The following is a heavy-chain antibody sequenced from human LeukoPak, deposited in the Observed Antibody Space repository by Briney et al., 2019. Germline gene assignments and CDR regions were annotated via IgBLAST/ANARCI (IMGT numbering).Heavy chain of an antibody. J-gene: IGHJ4*02. CDR1: GFTFSGYA. Sequence: GGSLRLSCAASGFTFSGYAMNWVRQAPGKGLEWVAYISSSSGTIYYTDSVKGRFTISRDNAKNSLYLEMNSLRVQETAVYYCARGRDYGSGSFSYWGQGTLVTVSS. CDR3: ARGRDYGSGSFSY. V-gene: IGHV3-48*04. D-gene: IGHD3-10*01. CDR2: ISSSSGTI.